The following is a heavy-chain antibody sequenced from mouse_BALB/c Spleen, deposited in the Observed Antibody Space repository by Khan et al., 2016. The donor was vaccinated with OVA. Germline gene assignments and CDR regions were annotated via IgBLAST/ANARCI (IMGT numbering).Heavy chain of an antibody. CDR2: INTYTGEP. D-gene: IGHD2-13*01. CDR1: GYTFTNYG. CDR3: TRPPYCDYTQEN. V-gene: IGHV9-3-1*01. Sequence: QIQLVQSGPELKKPGETVKISCKASGYTFTNYGMNWVKQSPGKALKWMGWINTYTGEPTYADDFKGRFAFSLETSASTAYLQINYLKNEDTATYFCTRPPYCDYTQENWGQGTSVKVSS. J-gene: IGHJ4*01.